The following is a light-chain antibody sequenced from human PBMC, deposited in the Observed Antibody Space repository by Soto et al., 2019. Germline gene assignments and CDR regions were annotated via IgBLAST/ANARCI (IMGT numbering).Light chain of an antibody. CDR3: SSYTSSSTLV. Sequence: DVGGYNYVSWYQQHPGKAPKPMIYDVSNRPSGVSNRFSGSKSGNTASLTISGLQAEDEADYYCSSYTSSSTLVFGTGTKVTVL. J-gene: IGLJ1*01. CDR1: DVGGYNY. V-gene: IGLV2-14*04. CDR2: DVS.